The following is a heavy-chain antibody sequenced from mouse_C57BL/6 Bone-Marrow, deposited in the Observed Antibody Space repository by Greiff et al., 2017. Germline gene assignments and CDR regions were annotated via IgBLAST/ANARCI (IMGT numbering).Heavy chain of an antibody. CDR3: ARGLGGCAY. D-gene: IGHD4-1*01. Sequence: VQLQQPGAELVKPGASVKVSCKASGYTFTSYWMHWVKQRPGQGLEWIGGINPSDSDTNYNQKFKGKATLTVDKSSSTAYMQLSSRTSEDSAVYYCARGLGGCAYWGQGTLVTVSA. J-gene: IGHJ3*01. CDR1: GYTFTSYW. CDR2: INPSDSDT. V-gene: IGHV1-74*01.